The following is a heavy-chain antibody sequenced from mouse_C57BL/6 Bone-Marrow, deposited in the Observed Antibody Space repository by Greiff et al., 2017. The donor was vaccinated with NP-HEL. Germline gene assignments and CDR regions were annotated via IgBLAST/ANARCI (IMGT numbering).Heavy chain of an antibody. Sequence: EVQLVESGGGLVQPKGSLKLSCAASGFTFNTYAMHWVRQAPGKGLEWVARIRSKSSNYATYYADSVKDRFTISRDDSQSMLYLQMNNLKTEDTAMYDCVRKEAFYYDYFNWYFDVWGTGTTVTVSS. J-gene: IGHJ1*03. CDR1: GFTFNTYA. CDR3: VRKEAFYYDYFNWYFDV. D-gene: IGHD2-4*01. V-gene: IGHV10-3*01. CDR2: IRSKSSNYAT.